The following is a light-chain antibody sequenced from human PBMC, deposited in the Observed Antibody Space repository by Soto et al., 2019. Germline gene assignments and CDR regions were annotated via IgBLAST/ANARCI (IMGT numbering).Light chain of an antibody. CDR1: QPVSSNF. Sequence: ELVWTHSPGTLSLSPGESANLSCRASQPVSSNFLAWYQQKPGQAPRLLIYGVSSRASGIPDRFFGSGSGTDFTLTINRLEPEDFAVYYCQQYANSPITFGQGTRLEI. CDR2: GVS. J-gene: IGKJ5*01. CDR3: QQYANSPIT. V-gene: IGKV3-20*01.